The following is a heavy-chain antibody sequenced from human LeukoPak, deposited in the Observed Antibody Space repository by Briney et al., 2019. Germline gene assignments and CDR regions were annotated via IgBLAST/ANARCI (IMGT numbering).Heavy chain of an antibody. CDR1: GFTFSTYA. D-gene: IGHD6-19*01. CDR3: AKGPVAGTPWYFDY. Sequence: PGGSLRLSCAASGFTFSTYAMSWVRQAPGKGLEWVSAISGSGVSTYYADSVKGRFTISRDNSKNTLYLQMNSLRAEDTAVYYCAKGPVAGTPWYFDYWGREPWSPSPQ. J-gene: IGHJ4*02. V-gene: IGHV3-23*01. CDR2: ISGSGVST.